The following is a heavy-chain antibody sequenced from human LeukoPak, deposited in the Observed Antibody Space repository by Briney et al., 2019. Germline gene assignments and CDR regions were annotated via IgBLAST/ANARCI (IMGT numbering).Heavy chain of an antibody. CDR1: GGSISSSNW. CDR2: IYHSGST. CDR3: ASRRFNYYDSSGYLFDL. J-gene: IGHJ2*01. Sequence: PSGTLSLTCAVSGGSISSSNWWSWVRQPPGKGLGWIGEIYHSGSTNYNPSLKSRVTISVDTSKNQFSLKLSSVTAADTAVYYCASRRFNYYDSSGYLFDLWGRGTLVTVSS. V-gene: IGHV4-4*02. D-gene: IGHD3-22*01.